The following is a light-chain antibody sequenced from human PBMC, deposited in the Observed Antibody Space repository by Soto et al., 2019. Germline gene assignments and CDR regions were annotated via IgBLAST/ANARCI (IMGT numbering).Light chain of an antibody. J-gene: IGKJ1*01. CDR1: QSVSES. CDR3: QQYGSSPPT. Sequence: ILLTQSPATLSFSPWGRATLSCRASQSVSESLAWYQQKPGQAPRLLIYDVSYRATGIPVRFSGSGSGTDFTLTISRLEPGDFAVYYCQQYGSSPPTFGQGTKVDIK. CDR2: DVS. V-gene: IGKV3-20*01.